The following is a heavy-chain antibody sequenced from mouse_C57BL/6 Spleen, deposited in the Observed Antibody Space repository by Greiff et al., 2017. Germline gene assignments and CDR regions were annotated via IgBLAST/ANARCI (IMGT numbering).Heavy chain of an antibody. V-gene: IGHV1-55*01. CDR1: GYTFTSYW. D-gene: IGHD2-5*01. Sequence: QVQLQQSGAELVKPGASVKMSCKASGYTFTSYWITWVKQRPGQGLEWIGDIYPGSGSTNYNEKFKSKATLTVDTSSSTAYMQLSSLTSEDSAVYYCARPYYSNAMDYWGQGTSVTVSS. CDR2: IYPGSGST. J-gene: IGHJ4*01. CDR3: ARPYYSNAMDY.